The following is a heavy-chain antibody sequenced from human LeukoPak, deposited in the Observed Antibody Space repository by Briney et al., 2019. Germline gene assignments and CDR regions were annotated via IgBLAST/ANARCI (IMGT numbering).Heavy chain of an antibody. Sequence: SETLSLTCTVSGGSISSSSYYWGWIRQPPGKGLEWIGSIYYSGSTYYNPSLKSRVTISVDTSKNQFSLKLSSVTAADTAVYYWARAKSWGSGWYGARYYGMDVWGQGTTVTVSS. CDR3: ARAKSWGSGWYGARYYGMDV. V-gene: IGHV4-39*07. J-gene: IGHJ6*02. D-gene: IGHD6-19*01. CDR2: IYYSGST. CDR1: GGSISSSSYY.